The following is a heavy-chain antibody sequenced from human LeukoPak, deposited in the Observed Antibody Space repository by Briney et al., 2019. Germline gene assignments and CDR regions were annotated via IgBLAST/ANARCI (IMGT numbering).Heavy chain of an antibody. CDR3: TAAPTATTKYYFDY. Sequence: GGSLRLSCAASGFTFSNAWMSWVRQAPGKGLEWVGRIKSKTDGGTTDYAAPVKGRFTISRDDSKNTLYLQMNSLKTEDTAVYYCTAAPTATTKYYFDYWGQGTLVTVSS. CDR2: IKSKTDGGTT. V-gene: IGHV3-15*01. D-gene: IGHD4-17*01. CDR1: GFTFSNAW. J-gene: IGHJ4*02.